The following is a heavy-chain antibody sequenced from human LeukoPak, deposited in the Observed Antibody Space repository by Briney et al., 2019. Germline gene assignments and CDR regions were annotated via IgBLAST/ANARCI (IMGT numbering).Heavy chain of an antibody. CDR1: GGTFSSYA. CDR3: ARGEDSGYDWDY. J-gene: IGHJ4*02. D-gene: IGHD5-12*01. V-gene: IGHV1-69*05. Sequence: GASVKVSCKASGGTFSSYAISWVRQAPGQGLEWMGGIIPIFGTANYAQKFQGRVTITTDESTSTAYMELSSPRSEDTAVYYCARGEDSGYDWDYWGQGTLVTASS. CDR2: IIPIFGTA.